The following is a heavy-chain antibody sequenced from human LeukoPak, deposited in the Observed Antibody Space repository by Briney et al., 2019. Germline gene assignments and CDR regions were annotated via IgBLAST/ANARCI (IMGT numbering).Heavy chain of an antibody. Sequence: PGGSLRLSCAASGFTVSSNYMSWVRQAPGKGLEWVSVIYSGGSTYYADSVKGRFTISRDNSKNTLYLQMNSLRAEDTAVYYCARDAYYDSSGSLDYWGQGTLVTVSS. D-gene: IGHD3-22*01. V-gene: IGHV3-53*05. CDR1: GFTVSSNY. CDR2: IYSGGST. CDR3: ARDAYYDSSGSLDY. J-gene: IGHJ4*02.